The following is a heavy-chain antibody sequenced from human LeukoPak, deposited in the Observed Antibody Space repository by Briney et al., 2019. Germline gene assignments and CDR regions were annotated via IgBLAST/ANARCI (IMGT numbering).Heavy chain of an antibody. J-gene: IGHJ6*02. Sequence: GGSLRLSCAASGFIFSNYEMTWVRQAPGKGXXXXXXXSGSGNTKYYADSVTGRFTISRDKAKNSMYLQMNSLRAEDTAVYYCARTLAGTTSFHYGMDVWGQGTTVAVSS. V-gene: IGHV3-48*03. CDR1: GFIFSNYE. CDR3: ARTLAGTTSFHYGMDV. CDR2: XSGSGNTK. D-gene: IGHD1-7*01.